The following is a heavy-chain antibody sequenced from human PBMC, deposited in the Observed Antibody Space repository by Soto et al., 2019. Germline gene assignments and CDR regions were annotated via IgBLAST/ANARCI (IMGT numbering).Heavy chain of an antibody. CDR2: INHSGST. D-gene: IGHD3-10*01. J-gene: IGHJ4*02. V-gene: IGHV4-34*01. Sequence: QVQLQQCGAGLLKPSETLSLTCAVYGGSFSGYYWSWIRQPPGKVLEWIGEINHSGSTNYNQSLKSRVTISVDTSKNQFSLKLSSVTAADTAVYYCARLSLNSYYYGSGSYSVLDYWGQGTLVTVSS. CDR3: ARLSLNSYYYGSGSYSVLDY. CDR1: GGSFSGYY.